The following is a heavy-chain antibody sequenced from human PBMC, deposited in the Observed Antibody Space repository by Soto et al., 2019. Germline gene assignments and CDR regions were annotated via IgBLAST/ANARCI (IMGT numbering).Heavy chain of an antibody. V-gene: IGHV4-38-2*01. J-gene: IGHJ5*02. CDR3: ATGNPDWFDP. Sequence: SETLSLTCAVSGYSISSGLYWGWIRQPPGKGLEWIGTIYRGGITYYNPSLKSRVTISIDTSKNHFSLRLSSVTATDTAVYFCATGNPDWFDPWGQGTLVTVS. CDR1: GYSISSGLY. D-gene: IGHD7-27*01. CDR2: IYRGGIT.